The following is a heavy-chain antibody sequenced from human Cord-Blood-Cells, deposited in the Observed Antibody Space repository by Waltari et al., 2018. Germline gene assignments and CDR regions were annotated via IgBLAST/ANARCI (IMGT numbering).Heavy chain of an antibody. CDR2: INPNSGGT. CDR1: GYTFTGYY. D-gene: IGHD6-13*01. J-gene: IGHJ3*02. CDR3: ACNPYSSSWYFAFDI. Sequence: QVQLVQSGAEVKKPGASVKVSCKASGYTFTGYYMHWVRQAPGQGLEWMGWINPNSGGTNYAQKFQGRVTMTRDTSISTAYMELSRLRSDDTAVYYCACNPYSSSWYFAFDIWGQGTMVTVSS. V-gene: IGHV1-2*02.